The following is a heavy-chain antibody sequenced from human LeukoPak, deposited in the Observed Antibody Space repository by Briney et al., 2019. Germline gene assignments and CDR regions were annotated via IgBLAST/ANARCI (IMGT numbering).Heavy chain of an antibody. J-gene: IGHJ4*02. CDR1: GYTFTSYG. CDR3: ARDVPGGSDY. CDR2: ISAYNGNT. D-gene: IGHD3-10*02. V-gene: IGHV1-18*01. Sequence: ASVKVSCKASGYTFTSYGISWVRQAPGQGLEWMGWISAYNGNTNYAQKLQGRVTITADKSTSTAYMELSSLRSEDTAVYYCARDVPGGSDYWGQGTLVTVSS.